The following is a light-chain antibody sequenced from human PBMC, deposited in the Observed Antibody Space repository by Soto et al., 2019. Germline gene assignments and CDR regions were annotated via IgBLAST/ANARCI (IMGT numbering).Light chain of an antibody. J-gene: IGLJ1*01. CDR1: SSDVGGYNY. Sequence: QSALAQPASVSGSPGQSIAISCTGTSSDVGGYNYVSWYQQHPGKAPKLLISEVSIRPSGVSDRFSGSKSGNTASLTIFGLQTEDEADYYCSSFTSAYTFVFGSGTKLTVL. CDR3: SSFTSAYTFV. V-gene: IGLV2-14*01. CDR2: EVS.